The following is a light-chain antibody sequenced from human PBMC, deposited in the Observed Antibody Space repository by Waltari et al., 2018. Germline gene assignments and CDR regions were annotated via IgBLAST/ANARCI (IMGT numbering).Light chain of an antibody. CDR3: QQYGVSPIYT. J-gene: IGKJ2*01. CDR1: DILSPSY. CDR2: GTS. Sequence: VLTQSPDTLSLSLGERATLSCRASDILSPSYLAWYQQRPGQAPRLLIFGTSSTAAGTPDRFSGSGSGTDFTLTISRLQAEDVAVYYCQQYGVSPIYTFGQGTKLEIK. V-gene: IGKV3-20*01.